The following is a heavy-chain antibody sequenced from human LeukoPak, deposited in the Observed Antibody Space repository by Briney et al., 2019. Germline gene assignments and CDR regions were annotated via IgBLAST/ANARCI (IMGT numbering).Heavy chain of an antibody. Sequence: GASVKVSCKASGYTFTGYYMHWVRQAPGQGLEWMGWINPNSGGTNYAQKFQGRVTMTRDTSISTAYMELSRLRSDDTAVYYCASTYSSSWYWFDPWGQGTLVTVSA. D-gene: IGHD6-13*01. V-gene: IGHV1-2*02. CDR2: INPNSGGT. J-gene: IGHJ5*02. CDR1: GYTFTGYY. CDR3: ASTYSSSWYWFDP.